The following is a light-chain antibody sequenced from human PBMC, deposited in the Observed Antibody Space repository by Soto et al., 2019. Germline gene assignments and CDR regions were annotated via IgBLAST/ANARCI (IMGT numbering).Light chain of an antibody. V-gene: IGKV1-8*01. CDR1: QGISSN. CDR3: QQYYSYPYS. J-gene: IGKJ2*01. CDR2: AAS. Sequence: AIRMTQSPSSFSASTGARVTITCRASQGISSNLAWYQQKPGKSPKLLIYAASTLQSGVPSRFSGSGSGTDFTLTISCLQSEAFATSYCQQYYSYPYSVGQGTKLEIK.